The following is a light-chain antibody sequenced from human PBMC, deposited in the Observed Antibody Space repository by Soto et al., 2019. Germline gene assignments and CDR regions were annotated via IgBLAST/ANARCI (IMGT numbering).Light chain of an antibody. Sequence: SALTQPASISGSPGQSITISCTGTGSAVGTYNLVSWYQQHPGKAPNLIIYEGNKRPSGVSRRFSGSKSANTASLTISGLQAEDEAEYYCCSYVDTSAFVRFGGGTKVTVL. CDR2: EGN. V-gene: IGLV2-23*03. J-gene: IGLJ3*02. CDR3: CSYVDTSAFVR. CDR1: GSAVGTYNL.